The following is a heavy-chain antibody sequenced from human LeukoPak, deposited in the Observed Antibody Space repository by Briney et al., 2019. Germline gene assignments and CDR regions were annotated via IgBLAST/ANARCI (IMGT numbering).Heavy chain of an antibody. D-gene: IGHD6-19*01. CDR1: GFTFGIYW. V-gene: IGHV3-7*04. J-gene: IGHJ4*02. CDR3: ARDYYGSGWYGDY. Sequence: GGSLRRSCAASGFTFGIYWMSWVRQAPGKGLEWVANIKQDGSEKFYVDSVKGRFTLSRDNAKNSLFLQMNSLRAEDTAVYYCARDYYGSGWYGDYWGQGTLVTVSS. CDR2: IKQDGSEK.